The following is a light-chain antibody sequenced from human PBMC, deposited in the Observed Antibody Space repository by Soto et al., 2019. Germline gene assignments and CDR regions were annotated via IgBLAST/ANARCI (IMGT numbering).Light chain of an antibody. Sequence: EIVWTQSPGTLSLSPGERATLSCRASQSVSSSYLAWYQEKPGQAPRLLIYGASSRATGIPDSFSGSGSGRDFPLTNSGLEREDFAVYYCQQYGSRIAWTCGQGTKVEIK. CDR3: QQYGSRIAWT. V-gene: IGKV3-20*01. CDR2: GAS. CDR1: QSVSSSY. J-gene: IGKJ1*01.